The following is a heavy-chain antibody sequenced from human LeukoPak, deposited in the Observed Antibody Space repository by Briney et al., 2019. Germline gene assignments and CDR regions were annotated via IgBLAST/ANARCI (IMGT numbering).Heavy chain of an antibody. V-gene: IGHV4-39*01. D-gene: IGHD1-7*01. CDR3: ARLETGTTERMDV. J-gene: IGHJ6*02. CDR1: GVSISSSSYY. CDR2: IYYSGST. Sequence: SETLSLTCTVSGVSISSSSYYWGWIRQPPGKGLEWIGSIYYSGSTYYNPSLKSRVTISVDTSKNQFSLKLSSVTAADTAAYYCARLETGTTERMDVWGQGTTVTVSS.